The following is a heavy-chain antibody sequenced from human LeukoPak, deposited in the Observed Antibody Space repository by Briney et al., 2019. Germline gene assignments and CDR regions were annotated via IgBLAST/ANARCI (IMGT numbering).Heavy chain of an antibody. CDR2: ISDSGGST. Sequence: PGGSLRLSCSASGFPFSSYAMHWVRHAPGKGLEYVSAISDSGGSTYYADSVKGRFTISRDNSTNTLYLQMSSLRAEDTAVYFCVRGYSFGPYGMDVWGQGTTVTVSS. J-gene: IGHJ6*02. CDR3: VRGYSFGPYGMDV. D-gene: IGHD2-15*01. V-gene: IGHV3-64D*09. CDR1: GFPFSSYA.